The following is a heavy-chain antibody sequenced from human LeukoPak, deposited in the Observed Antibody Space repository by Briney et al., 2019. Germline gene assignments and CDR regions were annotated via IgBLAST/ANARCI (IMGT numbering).Heavy chain of an antibody. J-gene: IGHJ6*03. V-gene: IGHV3-74*01. CDR1: GFTFSSYW. D-gene: IGHD1-26*01. CDR3: AREWVLRGAHYMDV. CDR2: ISSDGGDT. Sequence: GGSLRLSCAASGFTFSSYWMHWVRQAPGKGLVWVSRISSDGGDTIYADSVKGRFTILRDNANNTLYLQMNSLRGDDTAVYYCAREWVLRGAHYMDVWGKGTTVTVSS.